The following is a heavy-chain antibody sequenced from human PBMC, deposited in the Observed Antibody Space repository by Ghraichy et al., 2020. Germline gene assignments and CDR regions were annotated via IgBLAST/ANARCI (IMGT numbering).Heavy chain of an antibody. CDR2: IFPSRTT. D-gene: IGHD5-24*01. CDR1: GYSITNYH. J-gene: IGHJ6*02. CDR3: ARKDGDV. Sequence: SQTLSLTCTVSGYSITNYHWSWMRQPPGKRLEWIGNIFPSRTTNHNPSLKSRVTISVDTSMNQLSLRLTSVTAADTAVYYCARKDGDVWGQGTTVAVAS. V-gene: IGHV4-4*08.